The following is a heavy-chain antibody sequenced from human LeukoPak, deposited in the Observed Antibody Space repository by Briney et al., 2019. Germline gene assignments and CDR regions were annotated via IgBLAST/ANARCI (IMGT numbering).Heavy chain of an antibody. J-gene: IGHJ5*02. V-gene: IGHV4-34*01. Sequence: KPSETLSLTCAVYGGSFSGYYWSWIRQPPGKGLEWIGEINHSGSTNYNPSLKSRVTISVDTSKNQFSLKLSSVTAADTAVYYCARGSSSWATGFDPWGQGTLVTVSS. CDR1: GGSFSGYY. D-gene: IGHD6-13*01. CDR3: ARGSSSWATGFDP. CDR2: INHSGST.